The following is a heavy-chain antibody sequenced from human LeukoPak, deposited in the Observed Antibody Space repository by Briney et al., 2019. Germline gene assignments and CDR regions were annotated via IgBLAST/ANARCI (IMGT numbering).Heavy chain of an antibody. D-gene: IGHD6-19*01. Sequence: GGSLRLSCAASEFTYNNYDMHWVRQAPGKGLEWVAFISFDGSNKYYADSVKGRFTISRDNSKNTVYLQMNSLRGEDTAVYYCARDAFAVAGLQGWYFDLWGRGTLVTVSS. CDR1: EFTYNNYD. CDR3: ARDAFAVAGLQGWYFDL. J-gene: IGHJ2*01. V-gene: IGHV3-30*03. CDR2: ISFDGSNK.